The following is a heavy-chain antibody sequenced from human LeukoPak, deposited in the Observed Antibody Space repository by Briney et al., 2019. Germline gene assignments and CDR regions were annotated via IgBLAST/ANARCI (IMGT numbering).Heavy chain of an antibody. D-gene: IGHD2-2*01. CDR2: TYYRSTWYN. CDR3: ARRLTQYDCFDP. J-gene: IGHJ5*02. Sequence: SQTLTLTCAISGDSFSSNSVTWNWIRQSPSRGLEWLGRTYYRSTWYNDYAVSVRGRITVNPDTSKNQFSLHLNSVTPEDTAVYYCARRLTQYDCFDPWGQGILVTVSS. V-gene: IGHV6-1*01. CDR1: GDSFSSNSVT.